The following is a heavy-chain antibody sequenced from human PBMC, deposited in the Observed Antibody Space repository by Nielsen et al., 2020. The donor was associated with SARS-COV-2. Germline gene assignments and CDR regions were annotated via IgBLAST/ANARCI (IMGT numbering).Heavy chain of an antibody. J-gene: IGHJ4*02. D-gene: IGHD6-13*01. V-gene: IGHV3-23*01. CDR2: ISGSGGST. Sequence: GGSLRLSCAASGFTFSSYAMSWVRQAPGKGLEWVSAISGSGGSTYYADSVKGRFTISRDNSKNTLYLQMNSLRAEDTAVYYCAKEGYSSSWYAPGYYFDYWGQGTLVTVS. CDR1: GFTFSSYA. CDR3: AKEGYSSSWYAPGYYFDY.